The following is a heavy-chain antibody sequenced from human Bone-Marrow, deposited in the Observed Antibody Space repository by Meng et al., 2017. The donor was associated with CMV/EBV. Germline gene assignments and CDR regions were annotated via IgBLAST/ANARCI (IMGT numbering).Heavy chain of an antibody. CDR2: INHSGST. CDR1: GGSISSSNW. D-gene: IGHD5-12*01. CDR3: ARGRRLSLGATIYYFDY. J-gene: IGHJ4*02. Sequence: GSLRLSCAVSGGSISSSNWWSWVRQPPGKGLEWIGEINHSGSTDYNPSLKSRVTISVDTSKNQFSLKLSSVTAADTAVYYCARGRRLSLGATIYYFDYWGQGTLVTVSS. V-gene: IGHV4-4*02.